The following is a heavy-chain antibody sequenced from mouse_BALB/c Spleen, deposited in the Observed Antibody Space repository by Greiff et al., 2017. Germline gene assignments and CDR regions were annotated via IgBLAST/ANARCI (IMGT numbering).Heavy chain of an antibody. CDR3: ARGGDYDEVDY. D-gene: IGHD2-4*01. CDR2: IFPGTGTT. J-gene: IGHJ2*01. CDR1: GYTFTSYW. V-gene: IGHV1S132*01. Sequence: QVQLQQSGAELVKPGASVKLSCKTSGYTFTSYWIQWVKQRPGQGLGWIGEIFPGTGTTYYNEKFKGKATLTIDTSSSTAYMQLSSLTSEDSAVYFCARGGDYDEVDYWGQGTTVTVSS.